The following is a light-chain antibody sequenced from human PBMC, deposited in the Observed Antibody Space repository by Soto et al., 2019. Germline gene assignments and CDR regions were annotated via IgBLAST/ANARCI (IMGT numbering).Light chain of an antibody. J-gene: IGKJ4*01. Sequence: DIQMTQSPSSLSASVGDRVNITCRASQTVSSYLNWYQQKPGTVPKLLIYATSNLQSGVPSRFSGRGFGTDFTLTISSLQPEDVATYYCQKYNSAPLTFGGGTKVDI. CDR3: QKYNSAPLT. CDR2: ATS. CDR1: QTVSSY. V-gene: IGKV1-39*01.